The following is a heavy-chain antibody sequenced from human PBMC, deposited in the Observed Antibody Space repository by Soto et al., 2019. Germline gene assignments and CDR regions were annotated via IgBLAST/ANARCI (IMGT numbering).Heavy chain of an antibody. V-gene: IGHV1-46*03. Sequence: GAAVKGCGKASGKAMTSHYMHWVRQAPGQGLEWMGTIDPTGGIGMFAQGFEGRVTRTRDASTSTVDMELSSLRYEDTAVYYCSRVAPGETYAFHHWDQGTLVTVSS. J-gene: IGHJ4*02. D-gene: IGHD3-10*01. CDR2: IDPTGGIG. CDR3: SRVAPGETYAFHH. CDR1: GKAMTSHY.